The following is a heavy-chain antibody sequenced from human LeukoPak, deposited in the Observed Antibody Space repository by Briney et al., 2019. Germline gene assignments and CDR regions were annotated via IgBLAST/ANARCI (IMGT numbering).Heavy chain of an antibody. CDR2: MNPNSGNT. V-gene: IGHV1-8*01. CDR3: ARALRYMRSGSYRSYYFDY. D-gene: IGHD3-10*01. Sequence: ASVKVSCKASGYTFTSYDINRVRQATGQGLEWMGWMNPNSGNTGYAQKFQGRVTMTRNTSISTAYMELSSLRSEDTAVYYCARALRYMRSGSYRSYYFDYWGQGTLVTVSS. J-gene: IGHJ4*02. CDR1: GYTFTSYD.